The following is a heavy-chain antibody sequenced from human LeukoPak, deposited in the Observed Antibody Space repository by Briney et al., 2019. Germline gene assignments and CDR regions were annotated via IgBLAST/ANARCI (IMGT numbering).Heavy chain of an antibody. CDR3: ARASSDFWSGYSSAIDY. CDR1: GYTFTGYY. J-gene: IGHJ4*02. D-gene: IGHD3-3*01. Sequence: ASVKVSCKASGYTFTGYYMHWVRQAPGQGLEWMGWINPNSGGTNYAQKFQGRVNMTRDTSISPAYMGLSRLRSDDTAVHYCARASSDFWSGYSSAIDYWGQGTLVTVSS. CDR2: INPNSGGT. V-gene: IGHV1-2*02.